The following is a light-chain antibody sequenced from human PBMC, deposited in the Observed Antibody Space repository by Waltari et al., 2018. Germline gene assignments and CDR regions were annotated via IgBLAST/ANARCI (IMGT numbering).Light chain of an antibody. V-gene: IGLV8-61*01. CDR3: LVYMGSGIWV. CDR1: SGSFSTTSY. CDR2: KTN. J-gene: IGLJ3*02. Sequence: QTVVTQEPSLSVSPGGTVTLTCALSSGSFSTTSYASWYQQTPGQPPRTLVFKTNTRSSGVPDRFSGSILGNKVALTITGAQAEDESDYYCLVYMGSGIWVFGGGTKLTVL.